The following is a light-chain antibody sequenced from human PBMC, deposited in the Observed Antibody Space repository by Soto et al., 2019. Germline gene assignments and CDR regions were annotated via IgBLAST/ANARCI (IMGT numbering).Light chain of an antibody. J-gene: IGKJ1*01. CDR1: QSVGTS. V-gene: IGKV3-20*01. Sequence: ELVLTQSPVTLSLSPGERGTLSCRASQSVGTSLAWYQQKPGQAPSLLIYGASNRATGIPDRFSGSGPGTDFTMTISKLEPEDCAVYHCQQYGGSPRTFGQGTKVDIK. CDR3: QQYGGSPRT. CDR2: GAS.